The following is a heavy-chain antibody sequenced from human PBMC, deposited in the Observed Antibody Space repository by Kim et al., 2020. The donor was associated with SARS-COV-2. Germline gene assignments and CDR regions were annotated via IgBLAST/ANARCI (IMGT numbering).Heavy chain of an antibody. J-gene: IGHJ4*02. CDR1: GGTFSSYA. D-gene: IGHD3-3*01. V-gene: IGHV1-69*13. CDR2: IIPIFGTA. CDR3: ARQGPYYDFWSGYYGLFY. Sequence: SVKVSCKASGGTFSSYAISWVRQAPGQGLEWMGGIIPIFGTANYAQKFQGRVTITADESTSTAYMELSSLRSEDTAVYYCARQGPYYDFWSGYYGLFYWGQGTLVTVSS.